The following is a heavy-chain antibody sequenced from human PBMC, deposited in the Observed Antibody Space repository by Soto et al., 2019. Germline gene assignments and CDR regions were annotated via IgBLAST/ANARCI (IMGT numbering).Heavy chain of an antibody. D-gene: IGHD3-22*01. CDR3: ARWSLYYYDSSGYYNWFDP. J-gene: IGHJ5*02. Sequence: PSETLSLTCAVSGDSISSSNWWSWVRQPPGKGLEWIGEIYHSGSTNYNPSLKSRVTISVDKSKNQFSLKLSSVTAADTAVYYCARWSLYYYDSSGYYNWFDPWGQGTLVTVSS. CDR1: GDSISSSNW. CDR2: IYHSGST. V-gene: IGHV4-4*02.